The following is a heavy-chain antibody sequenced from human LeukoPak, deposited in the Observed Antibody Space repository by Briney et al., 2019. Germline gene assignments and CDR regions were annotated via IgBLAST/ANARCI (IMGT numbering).Heavy chain of an antibody. J-gene: IGHJ4*02. V-gene: IGHV4-61*02. D-gene: IGHD3-22*01. CDR2: IYTSGST. CDR3: ARASYSYDISGWVPFDY. CDR1: GNSISSGDNY. Sequence: SETLSLTCTVSGNSISSGDNYWSWIRRPAGKGLEWIGRIYTSGSTNYNPSLKSRVTISGDTSKNQFSLRLSSVTAADTAVYYCARASYSYDISGWVPFDYWGQGTLVTVSS.